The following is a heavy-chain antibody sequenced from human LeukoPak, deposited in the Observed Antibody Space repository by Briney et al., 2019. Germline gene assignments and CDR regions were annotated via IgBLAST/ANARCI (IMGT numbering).Heavy chain of an antibody. CDR1: GFTFSSYW. CDR2: INSDGSST. Sequence: QTGGSLRLSCAASGFTFSSYWMHWVRQAPGKGLVWVPRINSDGSSTNYADSVKGRFTISRDNAKNTLYLQMNSRRAEDTAVYYCSRDGGLRFLHYWGQGTLVTVSS. D-gene: IGHD3-3*01. CDR3: SRDGGLRFLHY. J-gene: IGHJ4*02. V-gene: IGHV3-74*01.